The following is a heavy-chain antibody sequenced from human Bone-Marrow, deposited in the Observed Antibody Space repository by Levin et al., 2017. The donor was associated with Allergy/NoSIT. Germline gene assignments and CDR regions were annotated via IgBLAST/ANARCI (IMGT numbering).Heavy chain of an antibody. D-gene: IGHD5-12*01. CDR1: GGSISGGGYY. CDR2: IYYSGNT. V-gene: IGHV4-31*03. CDR3: ARFNGYDFDY. Sequence: LSLTCTVSGGSISGGGYYWSWIRQHPGKGLEWIGYIYYSGNTYYNPSLKSRVIISVVTSKNQLSLKLTSVTVADTAVYYCARFNGYDFDYWGQGTLVTVSS. J-gene: IGHJ4*02.